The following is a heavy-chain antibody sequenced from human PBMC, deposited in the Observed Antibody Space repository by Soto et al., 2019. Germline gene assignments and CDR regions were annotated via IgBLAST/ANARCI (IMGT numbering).Heavy chain of an antibody. J-gene: IGHJ4*02. Sequence: EVQLVESGGGLVQPGGSLRLSCAASGFTFSSYEMNWVRQAPGKGLEWVSYISSSGSHMYYADSVKGRFTISRDNAKNSLYLQMNSLRAEDTAVYYCARDAELDGYLGWGQGTLVTVSS. CDR2: ISSSGSHM. CDR3: ARDAELDGYLG. D-gene: IGHD5-12*01. CDR1: GFTFSSYE. V-gene: IGHV3-48*03.